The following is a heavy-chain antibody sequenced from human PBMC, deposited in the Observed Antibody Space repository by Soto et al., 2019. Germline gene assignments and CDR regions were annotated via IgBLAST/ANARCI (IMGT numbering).Heavy chain of an antibody. CDR3: ATVYRGGGYDSSGYYCG. CDR1: GYTFTSYY. D-gene: IGHD3-22*01. CDR2: INPSGGST. Sequence: ASVKVSCKASGYTFTSYYMHWVRQAPGQGLEWMGIINPSGGSTSYAQKFQGRVTMTEDTSTDTAYMELSSLRSEDTAVYYCATVYRGGGYDSSGYYCGWGQGTLVTVSS. J-gene: IGHJ4*02. V-gene: IGHV1-46*01.